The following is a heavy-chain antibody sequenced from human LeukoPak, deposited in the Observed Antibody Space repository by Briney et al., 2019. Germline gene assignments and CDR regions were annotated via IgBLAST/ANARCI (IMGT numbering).Heavy chain of an antibody. Sequence: GGTLRLSCAASGFIFNNYWMHWVRQAPGKGLVWVSRINSDGSSRNYADSVKGRFTISRDNAKNTLYLQMNSLRAEDTAVYYCASASSHRIAAGGDYWGQGTLVTVSS. CDR2: INSDGSSR. V-gene: IGHV3-74*01. CDR1: GFIFNNYW. D-gene: IGHD6-13*01. CDR3: ASASSHRIAAGGDY. J-gene: IGHJ4*02.